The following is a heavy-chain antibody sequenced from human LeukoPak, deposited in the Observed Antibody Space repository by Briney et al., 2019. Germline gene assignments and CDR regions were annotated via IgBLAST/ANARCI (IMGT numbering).Heavy chain of an antibody. V-gene: IGHV3-48*01. D-gene: IGHD6-19*01. CDR2: ISSSSSTI. Sequence: PGGSLRLSCAASGFTFSSYSMNWVRQAPGKGLEWVSYISSSSSTIYYADSVKGRLTISRDNANNSLYLQMNSVGVEDAAMYYCTRGGGGDGSGWSTTDYWGQGTLVTISS. CDR1: GFTFSSYS. CDR3: TRGGGGDGSGWSTTDY. J-gene: IGHJ4*02.